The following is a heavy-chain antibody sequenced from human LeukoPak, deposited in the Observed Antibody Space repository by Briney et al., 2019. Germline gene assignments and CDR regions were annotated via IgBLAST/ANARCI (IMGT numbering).Heavy chain of an antibody. J-gene: IGHJ1*01. CDR1: GFTFSDYY. D-gene: IGHD2-21*02. CDR3: ARTYAPDYCGGDCYPPEYFQH. V-gene: IGHV3-11*01. CDR2: ISSSGSTI. Sequence: GGSLRLSCAASGFTFSDYYMSWIRQAPGKGLEWVSYISSSGSTIYYADSVKGRFTISRDNAKNSLYLQMNSLIAEDTAVYYCARTYAPDYCGGDCYPPEYFQHWGQGTLVTVSS.